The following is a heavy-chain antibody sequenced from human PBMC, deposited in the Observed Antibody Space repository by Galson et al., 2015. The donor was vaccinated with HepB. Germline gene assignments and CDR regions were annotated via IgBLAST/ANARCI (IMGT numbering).Heavy chain of an antibody. CDR1: GSTFSNAW. CDR2: IKSKTDGGTT. J-gene: IGHJ6*02. D-gene: IGHD4-11*01. V-gene: IGHV3-15*01. Sequence: SLRLSCAASGSTFSNAWMSWVRQAPGKGLEWVGRIKSKTDGGTTDYAAPVKGRFTISRDDSKNTLYLQMNSLKTEDTAVYYCTTDSGGLPHPYYSYGMDVWGQGTTVTVSS. CDR3: TTDSGGLPHPYYSYGMDV.